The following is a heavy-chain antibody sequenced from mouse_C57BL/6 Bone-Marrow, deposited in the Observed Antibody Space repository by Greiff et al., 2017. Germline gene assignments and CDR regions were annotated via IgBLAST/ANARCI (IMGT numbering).Heavy chain of an antibody. V-gene: IGHV1-55*01. D-gene: IGHD2-1*01. Sequence: VKLQESVAELVKPGASVKMSCKASGYTFTSYWITWVKQRPGQGLEWIGDIYPGSGSTNYNEKFKSKATLTVDTSSSTAYMQLSSLTSEDSAVYYCAKIYYGPFDYWGQGTTLTVSS. J-gene: IGHJ2*01. CDR3: AKIYYGPFDY. CDR1: GYTFTSYW. CDR2: IYPGSGST.